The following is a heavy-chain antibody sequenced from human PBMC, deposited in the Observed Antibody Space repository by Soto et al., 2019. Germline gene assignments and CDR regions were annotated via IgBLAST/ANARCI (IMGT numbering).Heavy chain of an antibody. V-gene: IGHV3-74*01. J-gene: IGHJ4*02. CDR1: GFTFSNYW. D-gene: IGHD6-13*01. Sequence: EVQLVESGGGLVQPGGSLRLSCAAYGFTFSNYWMHWVRQPPGKGLLWVSRVSPDGSSTDYAGSVEGRFAVSRDNAKNTLYLQMNSLRDDETADYYCVRGTSGWYGIDYWGQGTLVTVSS. CDR2: VSPDGSST. CDR3: VRGTSGWYGIDY.